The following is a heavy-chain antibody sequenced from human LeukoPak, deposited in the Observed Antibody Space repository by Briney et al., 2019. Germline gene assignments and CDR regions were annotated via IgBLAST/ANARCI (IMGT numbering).Heavy chain of an antibody. J-gene: IGHJ3*02. CDR1: GGSISSSGYY. D-gene: IGHD4-17*01. CDR3: ARHDYGDYGTFDI. V-gene: IGHV4-39*01. CDR2: IYYSGGT. Sequence: SETLSLTCTASGGSISSSGYYWGWIRQSPGKRLEWIGSIYYSGGTYSNPSLNSRVTISVDTSKNQFSLKLTSVTAADTAVYYCARHDYGDYGTFDIWGQGTMVTVSS.